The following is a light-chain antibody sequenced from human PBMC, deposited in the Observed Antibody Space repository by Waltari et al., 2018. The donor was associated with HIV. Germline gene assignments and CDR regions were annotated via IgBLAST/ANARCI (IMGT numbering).Light chain of an antibody. Sequence: QSVLTQPPSVSAAPGPTVTITCSGTSPNLGNNYVPWYQHLPGTAPQLLIYDNKKRPSGIPDRFSASKSGTSATLDITGLQTGDEADYYCGTWDSGLSVVVFGEGTKLTVL. CDR2: DNK. V-gene: IGLV1-51*01. J-gene: IGLJ2*01. CDR3: GTWDSGLSVVV. CDR1: SPNLGNNY.